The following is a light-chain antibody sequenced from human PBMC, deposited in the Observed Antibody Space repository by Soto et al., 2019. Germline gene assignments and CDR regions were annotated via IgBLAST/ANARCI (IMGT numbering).Light chain of an antibody. CDR3: QSYDSRLSRWV. J-gene: IGLJ3*02. CDR2: GNS. V-gene: IGLV1-40*01. Sequence: QSVLTQPPSVSGAPGQRVTISCTESSSNIGAGYDVHWYQQLPGTAPKLIIYGNSNRPSGVPDRFSGSKSGNSASLAITGLQAEDEADYYCQSYDSRLSRWVFGGGTKLTVL. CDR1: SSNIGAGYD.